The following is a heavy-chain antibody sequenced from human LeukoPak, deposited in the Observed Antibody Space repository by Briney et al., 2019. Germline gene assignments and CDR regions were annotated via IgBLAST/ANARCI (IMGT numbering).Heavy chain of an antibody. CDR2: INHSGST. D-gene: IGHD4-11*01. CDR3: ARGVTTVTYFDY. Sequence: SETLSLTCAVYGGSFSGYYWSWIHQPPGKGLEWIGEINHSGSTNYNPSLKSRVTISVDTSKNQFSLKLSSVTAADTAVYYCARGVTTVTYFDYWGQGTLVTVSS. J-gene: IGHJ4*02. CDR1: GGSFSGYY. V-gene: IGHV4-34*01.